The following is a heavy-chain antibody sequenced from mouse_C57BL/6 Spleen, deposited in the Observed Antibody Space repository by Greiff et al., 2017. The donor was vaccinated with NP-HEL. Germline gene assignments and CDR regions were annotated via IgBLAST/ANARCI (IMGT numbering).Heavy chain of an antibody. V-gene: IGHV1-55*01. Sequence: QVQLQQPGAELVKPGASVKMSCKASGYTFTSYWITWVKQRPGQGLEWIGDIYPGSGSTNYNEKFKSKATLTVDTSSSTAYMQLSSLTSEDSAVYYCARMGQLRPLFAYWGQGTLVTVSA. J-gene: IGHJ3*01. CDR1: GYTFTSYW. CDR2: IYPGSGST. D-gene: IGHD3-2*02. CDR3: ARMGQLRPLFAY.